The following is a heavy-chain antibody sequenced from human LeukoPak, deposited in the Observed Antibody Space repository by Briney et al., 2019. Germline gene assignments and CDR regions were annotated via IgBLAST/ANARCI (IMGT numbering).Heavy chain of an antibody. CDR3: ARAAVSSPGDV. CDR2: IKPDGSEK. J-gene: IGHJ6*02. V-gene: IGHV3-7*04. D-gene: IGHD5/OR15-5a*01. CDR1: GFTFSNDW. Sequence: GGSLRLSCAASGFTFSNDWMTWVRQAAGKGLEWVANIKPDGSEKYYVDSLKGRFTISRDNAENSLYLQMNSLRAEDTAVYYCARAAVSSPGDVWGQGTTVTVSS.